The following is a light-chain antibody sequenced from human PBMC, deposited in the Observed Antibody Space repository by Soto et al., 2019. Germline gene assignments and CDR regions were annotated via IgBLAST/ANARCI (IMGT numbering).Light chain of an antibody. CDR1: QSLLHSHGYNY. CDR3: MQALQVPIT. V-gene: IGKV2-28*01. Sequence: DRVMTQIPVSLPVTPREPASISCKSSQSLLHSHGYNYMDWYLQKPGQSPQLLIYFGSYRASGVPDRFSGSGSGTNFTLRISRVETDDFGIYYCMQALQVPITFGQGTRLEI. J-gene: IGKJ5*01. CDR2: FGS.